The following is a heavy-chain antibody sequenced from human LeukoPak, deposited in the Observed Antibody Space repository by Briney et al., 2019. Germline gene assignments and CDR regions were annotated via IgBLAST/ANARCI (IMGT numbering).Heavy chain of an antibody. CDR1: GGTFSSYA. CDR2: IIPILGIA. V-gene: IGHV1-69*04. J-gene: IGHJ4*02. D-gene: IGHD3-10*01. CDR3: ATYGSGSYYNYFDY. Sequence: SVKVSCKASGGTFSSYALSWVRQAPGQGLEWMGRIIPILGIANYAQKFQGRVTITADKSTSTAYMELSSLRSEDTAVYYCATYGSGSYYNYFDYWGQGTLVTVSS.